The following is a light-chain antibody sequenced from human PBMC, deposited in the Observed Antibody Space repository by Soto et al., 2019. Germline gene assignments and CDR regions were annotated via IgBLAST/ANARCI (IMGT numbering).Light chain of an antibody. CDR1: QSVSGW. V-gene: IGKV3-20*01. CDR2: GAS. CDR3: QQYGSSPFT. J-gene: IGKJ3*01. Sequence: THSPSTLSASVGDTVTDTCRASQSVSGWLAWYQQKPGQAPRLLIYGASTRVIGIPARFSGSGSGTDFTLTISRLEPEDFAVYYCQQYGSSPFTFGPGTKVDIK.